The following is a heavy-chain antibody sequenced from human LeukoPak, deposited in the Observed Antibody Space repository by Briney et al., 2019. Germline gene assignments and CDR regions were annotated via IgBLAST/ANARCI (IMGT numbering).Heavy chain of an antibody. Sequence: GGSLRLSCAASGFTFSNAWMSWVRQAPGKGLEWVGRIKSKTDGGTTDYAAPVKGRFTISRDDSKNTLYLQMNSLRAEDTAVYYCTRASLDMIVVATHFDFWGQGTLVTVSS. D-gene: IGHD3-22*01. CDR2: IKSKTDGGTT. CDR1: GFTFSNAW. J-gene: IGHJ4*02. CDR3: TRASLDMIVVATHFDF. V-gene: IGHV3-15*01.